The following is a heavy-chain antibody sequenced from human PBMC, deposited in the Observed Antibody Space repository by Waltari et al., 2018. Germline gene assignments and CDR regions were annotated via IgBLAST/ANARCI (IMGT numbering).Heavy chain of an antibody. CDR3: AREPQNYYYYYGMDV. V-gene: IGHV3-21*01. J-gene: IGHJ6*02. Sequence: RLSCAASGFTFSSYSMNWVRQAPGKGLEWVSSISSSSSYIYYADSVKGRFTISRDNAKNSLYLQMNSLRAEDTAVYYCAREPQNYYYYYGMDVWGQGTTVTVSS. CDR1: GFTFSSYS. CDR2: ISSSSSYI.